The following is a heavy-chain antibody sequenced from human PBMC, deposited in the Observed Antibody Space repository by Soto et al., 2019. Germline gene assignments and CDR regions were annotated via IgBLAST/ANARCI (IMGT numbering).Heavy chain of an antibody. CDR1: GGSISSYY. V-gene: IGHV4-59*01. D-gene: IGHD3-3*01. CDR2: IYYSGST. CDR3: AREGVITIFGVVRGNWFDP. J-gene: IGHJ5*02. Sequence: PSETLSLTCTVSGGSISSYYWSWIRQPPGKGLEWIGYIYYSGSTNYNPSLKSRVTISVDTSKNQFSLKLSSVTAADTAVYYCAREGVITIFGVVRGNWFDPWAQRTPVPVSS.